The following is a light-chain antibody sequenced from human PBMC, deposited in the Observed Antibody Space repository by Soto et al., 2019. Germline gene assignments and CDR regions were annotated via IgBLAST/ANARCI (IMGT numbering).Light chain of an antibody. V-gene: IGKV1-33*01. CDR2: DAS. J-gene: IGKJ4*01. Sequence: DIPMTQSPSSLSASVGDRVTITCQASQDISTYLNWFQLKPGKAPKLLINDASNLEIGVPSRFSGSGSGTDFTFTISSLQPEDIATYFCQQNDHLPLTFGGGTKVEIK. CDR3: QQNDHLPLT. CDR1: QDISTY.